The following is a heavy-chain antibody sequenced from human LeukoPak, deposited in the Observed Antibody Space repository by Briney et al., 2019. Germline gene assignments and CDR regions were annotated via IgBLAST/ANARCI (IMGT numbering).Heavy chain of an antibody. D-gene: IGHD3-22*01. J-gene: IGHJ4*02. Sequence: SETLSLTCTVSGGSISSYYWSWIRQPPGKGLEWIGYIYYSGSTNYNPSLKSRVTISVDTSKNQFSLKLSSVTAADTAVYYCARERTLTMIVVVINHFDYWGQGTLVTVSS. CDR3: ARERTLTMIVVVINHFDY. CDR2: IYYSGST. CDR1: GGSISSYY. V-gene: IGHV4-59*12.